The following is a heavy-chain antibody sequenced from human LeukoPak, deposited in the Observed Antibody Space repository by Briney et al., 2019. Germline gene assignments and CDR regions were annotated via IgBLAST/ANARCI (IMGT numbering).Heavy chain of an antibody. CDR3: ARGPPGPDAYYYYYMDV. CDR2: INPNSGGT. V-gene: IGHV1-2*02. CDR1: GYTFTGYY. Sequence: ASVKVSCKASGYTFTGYYMHWVRQAPGQGLEWMGWINPNSGGTNYAQKFQGRVTMTRDTSISTAYMELSSLRSEDTAVYYCARGPPGPDAYYYYYMDVWGKGTTVTISS. J-gene: IGHJ6*03. D-gene: IGHD1-14*01.